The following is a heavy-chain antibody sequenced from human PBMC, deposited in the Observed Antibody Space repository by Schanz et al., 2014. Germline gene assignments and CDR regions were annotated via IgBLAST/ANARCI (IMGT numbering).Heavy chain of an antibody. J-gene: IGHJ2*01. CDR1: GFTFSIYA. V-gene: IGHV3-23*04. CDR3: AKDAPYPFDL. Sequence: EVQLVQSGGGLVQPGGSLRLSCSASGFTFSIYAMHWVRQAPGKGLEWVSSISGDHRNTFYADSVKGRFTISRDNSKNTLYLQMNSQRAEDTAIYYCAKDAPYPFDLWGRGTLITVSS. CDR2: ISGDHRNT.